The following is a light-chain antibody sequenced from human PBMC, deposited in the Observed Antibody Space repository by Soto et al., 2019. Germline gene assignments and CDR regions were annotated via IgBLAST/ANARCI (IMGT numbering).Light chain of an antibody. V-gene: IGLV2-14*01. J-gene: IGLJ1*01. CDR2: DVS. Sequence: SALTQPASVSRSPGQSITISCNGTSSDVGGYNYVSWYQQHPGKAPKLMIYDVSNRPSGVSNRFSGSKSGNTASLTISGLQAEDEADYYCSSYTSSSARVFGTGTKVT. CDR1: SSDVGGYNY. CDR3: SSYTSSSARV.